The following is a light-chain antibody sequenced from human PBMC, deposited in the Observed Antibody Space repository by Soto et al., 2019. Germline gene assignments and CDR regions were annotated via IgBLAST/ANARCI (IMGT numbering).Light chain of an antibody. V-gene: IGKV3-15*01. CDR2: GAS. Sequence: EIIMTQSPASLSVSPGERATLSCRASQSVWSKVAWYQQKPGQAPRLLIYGASTRATGIPVTFSGSGSGTEFTLTISSLQSEDFAVYYCQQYNNWPRTFGQGTKVDI. CDR3: QQYNNWPRT. J-gene: IGKJ1*01. CDR1: QSVWSK.